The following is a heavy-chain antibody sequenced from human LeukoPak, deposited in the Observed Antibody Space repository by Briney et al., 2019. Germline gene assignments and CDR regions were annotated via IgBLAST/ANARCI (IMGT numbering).Heavy chain of an antibody. CDR3: ARNRGMYYHDSSGYYYSYYYYMDV. D-gene: IGHD3-22*01. J-gene: IGHJ6*03. Sequence: SGPALVKPTQTLTLTSTFSGFSLSTSGMCVSWIRQPPGKALEWLARIDWDDDKYYSTSLKTRLTISKDTSKNQVVLTMTNMDPVDTATYYCARNRGMYYHDSSGYYYSYYYYMDVWGKGTTVTVSS. CDR2: IDWDDDK. V-gene: IGHV2-70*11. CDR1: GFSLSTSGMC.